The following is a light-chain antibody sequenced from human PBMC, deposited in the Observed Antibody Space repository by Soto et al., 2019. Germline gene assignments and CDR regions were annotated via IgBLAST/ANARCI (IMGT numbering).Light chain of an antibody. Sequence: DIQMTQSPSSLSASVGDRVTITCRASQSITSYLNWYQQKPGRAPKLLIYASFSLQSGVSSRFSGSGSGTDFTLTINNLQPEDFATYYCRQGYSTPYTFGQGTKLEIK. CDR1: QSITSY. J-gene: IGKJ2*01. CDR3: RQGYSTPYT. V-gene: IGKV1-39*01. CDR2: ASF.